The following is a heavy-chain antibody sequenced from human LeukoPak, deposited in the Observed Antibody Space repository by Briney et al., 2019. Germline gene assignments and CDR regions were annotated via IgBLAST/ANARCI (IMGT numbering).Heavy chain of an antibody. V-gene: IGHV3-21*01. Sequence: GGSLRLSCAASGFTFSSYSMNWVRQAPGKGLEWVSSISSSSSYIYYADSVKGRFTISRDNAKNSLYLQMNSLRAEDTAVYYCATSLDWNDFGAFDIWGQGTMVTVSS. D-gene: IGHD1-1*01. CDR3: ATSLDWNDFGAFDI. CDR1: GFTFSSYS. J-gene: IGHJ3*02. CDR2: ISSSSSYI.